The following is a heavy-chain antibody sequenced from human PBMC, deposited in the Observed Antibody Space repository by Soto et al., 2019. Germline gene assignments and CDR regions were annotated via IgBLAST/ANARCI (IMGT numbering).Heavy chain of an antibody. D-gene: IGHD3-10*01. J-gene: IGHJ4*02. CDR3: ARDDEGGSYCDLGY. V-gene: IGHV3-30-3*01. Sequence: QVQLVESGGGVVQPGRSLRLSCAASGFTFSNYIMHWVRQAPGKGLEWVAIILHDGNNKYYADSVKGRLTISRDNSKNTLYLQMKSLRTEDTAIYYCARDDEGGSYCDLGYWGQGTLVTVSS. CDR2: ILHDGNNK. CDR1: GFTFSNYI.